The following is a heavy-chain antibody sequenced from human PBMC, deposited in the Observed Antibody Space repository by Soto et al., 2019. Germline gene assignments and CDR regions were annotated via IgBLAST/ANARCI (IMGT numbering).Heavy chain of an antibody. Sequence: PETLSLTCTVSGGSISSSSYYWGWIRQPPGKGLEWIGSIYYSGSTYYNPSLKSRVTISVDTSKNKFSLKLSSVTAADTAVYYCARQSGYYYGSGSYLSSIVATIYYYYYYMDVWGKGTTVTAP. V-gene: IGHV4-39*01. D-gene: IGHD3-10*01. CDR1: GGSISSSSYY. J-gene: IGHJ6*03. CDR2: IYYSGST. CDR3: ARQSGYYYGSGSYLSSIVATIYYYYYYMDV.